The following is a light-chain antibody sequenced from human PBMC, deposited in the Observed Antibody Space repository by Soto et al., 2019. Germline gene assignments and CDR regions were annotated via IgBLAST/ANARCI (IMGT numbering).Light chain of an antibody. V-gene: IGKV1-5*03. J-gene: IGKJ1*01. Sequence: DIQMTQSPSTLSASVGDRVTITCRASQTLSKWLAWYQQKPERPPKLLIYKASTLQSGVPSRFSGSGSGTQFTLTIRSLQPDDFATYYCQQYSNYFWTFGQGTKVEIK. CDR2: KAS. CDR3: QQYSNYFWT. CDR1: QTLSKW.